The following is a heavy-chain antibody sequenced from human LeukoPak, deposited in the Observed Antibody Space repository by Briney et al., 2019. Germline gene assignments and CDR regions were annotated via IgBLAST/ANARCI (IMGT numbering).Heavy chain of an antibody. J-gene: IGHJ6*02. V-gene: IGHV3-23*01. CDR2: ISGSGGST. D-gene: IGHD5-18*01. Sequence: GGSLRLSCAASGFTFSSYAMSWVRQAPGKGLEWVSAISGSGGSTYYADSVKGRFTTSRDNSKNTLYLQMNSLRAEDTAVYYCAKGYSRLDYYYGMDVWGQGTTVTVSS. CDR3: AKGYSRLDYYYGMDV. CDR1: GFTFSSYA.